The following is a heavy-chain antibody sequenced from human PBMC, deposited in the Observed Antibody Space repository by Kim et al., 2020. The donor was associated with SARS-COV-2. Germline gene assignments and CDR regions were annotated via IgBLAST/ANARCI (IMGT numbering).Heavy chain of an antibody. D-gene: IGHD2-15*01. J-gene: IGHJ3*02. V-gene: IGHV3-11*01. CDR3: ARSVVEAAGALDI. CDR1: GLSFSDHY. Sequence: GGSLRLSCAASGLSFSDHYMTWIRQAPGKGLEWISYIRSDSGRIYYADFVKGRFTISRDNAKSSLFLQMNSLRAEDTAVYYCARSVVEAAGALDIWGQGT. CDR2: IRSDSGRI.